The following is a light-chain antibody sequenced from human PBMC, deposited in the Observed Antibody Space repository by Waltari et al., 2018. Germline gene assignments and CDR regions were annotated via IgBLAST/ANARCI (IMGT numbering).Light chain of an antibody. CDR2: EVL. V-gene: IGLV2-23*02. Sequence: QSALTQPASVSGSLGQSISISCSGTYSNVGSYDLVSWYHQRPGEAPKLLLYEVLNRPSGISNRFSGSKSGNAASLTISALQPEDEGTYYCCSYASSSPRLIFGGGTELSVL. CDR3: CSYASSSPRLI. J-gene: IGLJ2*01. CDR1: YSNVGSYDL.